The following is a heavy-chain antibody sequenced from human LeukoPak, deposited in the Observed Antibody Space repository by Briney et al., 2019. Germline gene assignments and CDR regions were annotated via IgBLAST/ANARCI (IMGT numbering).Heavy chain of an antibody. CDR3: AKPISGGLAVTADWFHP. D-gene: IGHD6-19*01. Sequence: GGSLILSCTASGFAFSVYAMSWLRQPPGKGLEWVSTINANSGTTSYAASVRGRFTISRDNSKNTLYLQLNTLRADDTATYYCAKPISGGLAVTADWFHPWGQGTLVVVSS. CDR2: INANSGTT. J-gene: IGHJ5*01. V-gene: IGHV3-23*01. CDR1: GFAFSVYA.